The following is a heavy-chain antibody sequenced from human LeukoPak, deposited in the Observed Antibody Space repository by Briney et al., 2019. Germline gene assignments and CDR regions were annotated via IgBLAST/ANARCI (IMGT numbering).Heavy chain of an antibody. Sequence: GASVKVSCKASGYTFTGYYMHWVRQAPGQGLKWMGWINPNSGATHYAQSFQARVTMTRDTSIASSYMELTGLESDDTAVYYCARGRRILGGPENAGDFFDFWGQGSLVTVSS. J-gene: IGHJ4*01. CDR2: INPNSGAT. CDR1: GYTFTGYY. V-gene: IGHV1-2*02. D-gene: IGHD3-16*01. CDR3: ARGRRILGGPENAGDFFDF.